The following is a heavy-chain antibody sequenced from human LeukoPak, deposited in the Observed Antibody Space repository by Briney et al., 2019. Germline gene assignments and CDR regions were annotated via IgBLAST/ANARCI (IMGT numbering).Heavy chain of an antibody. D-gene: IGHD3-10*01. Sequence: PSETLSLTCTVSGGSISSYYWSWIRQPPGKGLEWIGYIYYSGSTNYNPSLKSRVTISVDTSKNQFSLKLSSVTAADTAVYYCASTQYYYGSGSYFFWGQGTLVTVSS. CDR2: IYYSGST. CDR1: GGSISSYY. CDR3: ASTQYYYGSGSYFF. V-gene: IGHV4-59*12. J-gene: IGHJ4*02.